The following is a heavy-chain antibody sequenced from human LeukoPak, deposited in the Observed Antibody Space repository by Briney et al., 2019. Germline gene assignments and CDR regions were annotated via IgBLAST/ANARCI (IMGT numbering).Heavy chain of an antibody. V-gene: IGHV3-33*01. CDR1: GFTFSTSG. CDR2: IWFDGSNK. Sequence: GGSLRLSCAASGFTFSTSGMHWVRQAPGKGLEWVAVIWFDGSNKHYADSVKGRFTISRDNSENTLYLQMNSLRAEDTAVYYCARDPSYCSSTSCYVGSPLYYYYPMDVWGQGTTVTVSS. D-gene: IGHD2-2*01. J-gene: IGHJ6*02. CDR3: ARDPSYCSSTSCYVGSPLYYYYPMDV.